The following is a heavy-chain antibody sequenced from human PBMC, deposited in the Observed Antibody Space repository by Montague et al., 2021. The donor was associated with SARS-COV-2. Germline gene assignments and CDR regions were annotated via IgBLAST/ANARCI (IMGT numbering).Heavy chain of an antibody. V-gene: IGHV4-4*02. CDR3: ARDRGAKTYDLLTGYYINYYYGVDV. CDR1: GASISSSHW. Sequence: SETLSLTCAVPGASISSSHWWTWLRQSPGQGLDWFGLILHSENTNYNPSLKSRVIISLDMSTNQFSLTLTSVTAADTAVYYCARDRGAKTYDLLTGYYINYYYGVDVWGPGTPVTVSS. D-gene: IGHD3-9*01. CDR2: ILHSENT. J-gene: IGHJ6*02.